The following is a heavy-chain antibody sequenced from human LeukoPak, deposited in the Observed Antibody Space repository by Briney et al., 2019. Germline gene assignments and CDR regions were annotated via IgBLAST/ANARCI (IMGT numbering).Heavy chain of an antibody. J-gene: IGHJ4*02. V-gene: IGHV3-23*01. D-gene: IGHD6-19*01. CDR1: GFSFSSYA. CDR2: ISGSGGST. Sequence: PGGSLRLSCASSGFSFSSYAMIWVRQAPGKGLEWVSAISGSGGSTSYAVSVKARFTISRDNSKNTLFLQMNSLRAEDTAVYYCAKDAERVAVTGHLDYWGQGTLVTVSS. CDR3: AKDAERVAVTGHLDY.